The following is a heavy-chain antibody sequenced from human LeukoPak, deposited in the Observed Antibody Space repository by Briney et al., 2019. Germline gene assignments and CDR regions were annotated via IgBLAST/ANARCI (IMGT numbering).Heavy chain of an antibody. D-gene: IGHD3-22*01. V-gene: IGHV1-18*01. Sequence: GASVKVSCKAPSRIIWVRQAPGRGLEWMGGIGSYGGDTYYAQKFQVRVSVSTDTSTSTGYIEVKSLRTGETAVYYCARDLWNFYDDSGYYRDFDSWGQGTLVTVSS. CDR3: ARDLWNFYDDSGYYRDFDS. CDR2: IGSYGGDT. J-gene: IGHJ5*01. CDR1: SR.